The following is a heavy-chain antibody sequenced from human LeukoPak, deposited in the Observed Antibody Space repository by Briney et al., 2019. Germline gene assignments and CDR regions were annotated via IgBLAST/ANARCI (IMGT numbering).Heavy chain of an antibody. Sequence: PGGSLRLSCAASGFTFSSYNMNWVRQAPGKGLEWVSSISSSSSYIYYADSVKGRFTISRDNAKNSLYLQMNSLRAEDTAVYYCARPDPIAAAGTAFDYRGQGTLVTVSS. CDR2: ISSSSSYI. J-gene: IGHJ4*02. CDR3: ARPDPIAAAGTAFDY. D-gene: IGHD6-13*01. CDR1: GFTFSSYN. V-gene: IGHV3-21*01.